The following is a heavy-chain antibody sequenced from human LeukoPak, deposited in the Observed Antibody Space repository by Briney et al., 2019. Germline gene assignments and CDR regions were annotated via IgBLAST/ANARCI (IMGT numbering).Heavy chain of an antibody. CDR2: IWYDGSNK. Sequence: GGSLRLSCAASGFTFSSYGMHWVRQAPGKGLEWVAVIWYDGSNKYYADSVKGRFTISRGNSKNTLYLQMNSLRAEDTAVYYCARDSLSRLFFDYWGQGTLVTVSS. J-gene: IGHJ4*02. CDR3: ARDSLSRLFFDY. V-gene: IGHV3-33*01. CDR1: GFTFSSYG. D-gene: IGHD3-22*01.